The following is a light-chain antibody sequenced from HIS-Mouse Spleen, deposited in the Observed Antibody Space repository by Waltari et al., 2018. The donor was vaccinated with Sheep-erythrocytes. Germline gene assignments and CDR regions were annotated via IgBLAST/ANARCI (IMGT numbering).Light chain of an antibody. CDR2: GAS. CDR1: QIVSSN. V-gene: IGKV3-15*01. CDR3: QQYNNWMYT. Sequence: EIVITQSPATLSVSPGERATLSCRASQIVSSNLAWYQQKPCQAPRLLIYGASTRATGIPARFSGSGSGTEFTLTISSMQSEDFAVYYCQQYNNWMYTFGQGTKLEIK. J-gene: IGKJ2*01.